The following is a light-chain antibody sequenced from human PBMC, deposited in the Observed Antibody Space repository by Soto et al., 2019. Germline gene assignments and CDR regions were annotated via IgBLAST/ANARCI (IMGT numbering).Light chain of an antibody. CDR1: QGITSY. Sequence: DIQLTQSPSFLSASVGDRVTITCRASQGITSYLAWYQQKPGTAPQLLIYAASTLKSGVPSEFSGSRCWTKFTPTTSSLQPADFATDYCQQLHSNPYTFGQGTKVEI. CDR3: QQLHSNPYT. V-gene: IGKV1-9*01. J-gene: IGKJ2*01. CDR2: AAS.